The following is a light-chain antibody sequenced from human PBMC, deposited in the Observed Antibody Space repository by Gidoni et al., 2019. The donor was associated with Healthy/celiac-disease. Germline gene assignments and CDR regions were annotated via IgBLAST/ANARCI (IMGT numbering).Light chain of an antibody. Sequence: DIQFTQSPSFLSASVGDRLTITCRASQGISSYLAWYQQKPGKAPKLLIYAASTLQSGVPSRFSGSGSGTEFTLTISRLQPEDFATYYCQQLNSYLVTFGQGTKVEIK. CDR3: QQLNSYLVT. J-gene: IGKJ1*01. CDR2: AAS. V-gene: IGKV1-9*01. CDR1: QGISSY.